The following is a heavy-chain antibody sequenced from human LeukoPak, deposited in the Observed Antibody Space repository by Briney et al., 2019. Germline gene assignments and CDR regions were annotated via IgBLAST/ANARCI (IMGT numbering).Heavy chain of an antibody. Sequence: GEALQISCKGSGYSFTNYWIGWVRQTPGKGLEWMGIIYPGDSDTRYSPSFQGQVTISADKSFSTAYLQWSSLKASDTAIYYCARGMTSFDYWDQGTLVTVSS. V-gene: IGHV5-51*01. CDR3: ARGMTSFDY. J-gene: IGHJ4*02. CDR2: IYPGDSDT. CDR1: GYSFTNYW. D-gene: IGHD1-14*01.